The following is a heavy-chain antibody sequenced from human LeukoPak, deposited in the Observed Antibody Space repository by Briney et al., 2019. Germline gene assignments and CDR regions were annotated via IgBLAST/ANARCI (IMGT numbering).Heavy chain of an antibody. CDR2: ISAYNGNT. D-gene: IGHD3-22*01. V-gene: IGHV1-18*01. CDR3: ARDRYYYDSSGYFNLDY. CDR1: GYTFTSYG. Sequence: ASVKVSCKASGYTFTSYGISWVRQAPGQGLEWMGWISAYNGNTNYAQKLQGRVTMTTDTSTSTAYMELRSLRSDDTAVYYCARDRYYYDSSGYFNLDYWGQGTLVTVSS. J-gene: IGHJ4*02.